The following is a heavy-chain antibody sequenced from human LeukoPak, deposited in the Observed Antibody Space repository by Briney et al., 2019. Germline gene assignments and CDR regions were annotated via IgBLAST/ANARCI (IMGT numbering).Heavy chain of an antibody. V-gene: IGHV3-33*01. CDR1: GFTFSRYG. J-gene: IGHJ4*02. D-gene: IGHD6-19*01. CDR2: VWDNGINK. CDR3: ASRSGWQDSFDY. Sequence: GRSLTLSCAASGFTFSRYGMHWVRQAPGKGLEWVAVVWDNGINKFYADSVKGRFTISRDNSKHTLSLHMNSLRAEDTAVYYCASRSGWQDSFDYWGQGTLVTVSS.